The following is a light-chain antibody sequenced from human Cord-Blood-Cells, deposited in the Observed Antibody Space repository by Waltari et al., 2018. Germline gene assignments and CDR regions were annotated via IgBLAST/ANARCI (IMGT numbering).Light chain of an antibody. CDR2: EVS. CDR3: SSYAGSNNFV. Sequence: QSARTQPPPAPGPLGQSGTIPCPRPTTYVGGYNDVPWYQQHPGKDPKLMIYEVSKRPSGVPDRFSGSKSGNTASLTVSGLQAEDEADYYCSSYAGSNNFVFGTGTKVTVL. CDR1: TTYVGGYND. V-gene: IGLV2-8*01. J-gene: IGLJ1*01.